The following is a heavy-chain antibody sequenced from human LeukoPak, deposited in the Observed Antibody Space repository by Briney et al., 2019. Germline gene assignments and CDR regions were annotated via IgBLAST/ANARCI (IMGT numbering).Heavy chain of an antibody. J-gene: IGHJ6*03. CDR2: IGTSSTTI. CDR1: GFTFSSYT. D-gene: IGHD6-25*01. CDR3: ARFAAGGSYYYYMDV. V-gene: IGHV3-48*01. Sequence: GGSLRLSCAASGFTFSSYTMNWVRQPAGKGLEWVSNIGTSSTTIYYADSVKGRFTISRDNAKNSLYLQMNSLRADDTAVYYCARFAAGGSYYYYMDVWGKGTTVTVSS.